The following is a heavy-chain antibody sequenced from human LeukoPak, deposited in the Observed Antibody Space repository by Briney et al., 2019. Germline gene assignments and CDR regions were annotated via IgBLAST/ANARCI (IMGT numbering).Heavy chain of an antibody. CDR3: AKGTRVGATDY. Sequence: QPGGSLRLSCPASGFTFSSYAMSWARQAPGKGRGWDSAISGSGGSTYYADSAKGRFTISRDNSKYTLYLQMNSLRAEDTAVYYWAKGTRVGATDYWGQGTLVTASS. CDR2: ISGSGGST. CDR1: GFTFSSYA. V-gene: IGHV3-23*01. J-gene: IGHJ4*02. D-gene: IGHD1-26*01.